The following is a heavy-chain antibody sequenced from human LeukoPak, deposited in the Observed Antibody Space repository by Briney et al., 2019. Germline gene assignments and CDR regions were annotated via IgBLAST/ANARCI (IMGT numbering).Heavy chain of an antibody. J-gene: IGHJ5*02. CDR2: ISSSSSYI. D-gene: IGHD2-2*01. V-gene: IGHV3-21*01. CDR3: ARGQTYCSSSSCSPNWFDP. CDR1: GFTFSTYS. Sequence: GGSLRLSCAASGFTFSTYSMNWVRQAPGKGLEWVSSISSSSSYIYYADSVKGRFTISRDKAKNSLYLKMNSLRAEDTAVYYWARGQTYCSSSSCSPNWFDPWGQGTLVTVSS.